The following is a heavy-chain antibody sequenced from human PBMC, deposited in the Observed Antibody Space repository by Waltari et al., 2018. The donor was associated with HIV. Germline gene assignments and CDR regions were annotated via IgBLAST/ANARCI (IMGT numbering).Heavy chain of an antibody. CDR3: ARGASIGGWVRNDY. V-gene: IGHV4-39*07. CDR1: GGSISSSGYY. Sequence: QLQLQESGPGLVKPSETLSLTCTVSGGSISSSGYYWGGIRQPPGKGLEWIGTIYYSGSTYYNPSLKSRVTISADTSKNQFSLKLSSVTAADTAVYYCARGASIGGWVRNDYWGQGTLVTVSS. D-gene: IGHD6-6*01. J-gene: IGHJ4*02. CDR2: IYYSGST.